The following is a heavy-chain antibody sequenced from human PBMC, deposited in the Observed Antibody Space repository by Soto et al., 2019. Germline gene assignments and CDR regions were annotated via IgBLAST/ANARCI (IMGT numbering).Heavy chain of an antibody. Sequence: SVKVSCKTSGFTFSTPAVQWVRQARGQSLEWIGWIVVGNGNTNYAQKFQERVTITRDMSTSTAYMELSSLRSEDTAVYYCAAVEMATITDFDYWGQGTLVTVSS. J-gene: IGHJ4*02. V-gene: IGHV1-58*01. CDR1: GFTFSTPA. D-gene: IGHD5-12*01. CDR2: IVVGNGNT. CDR3: AAVEMATITDFDY.